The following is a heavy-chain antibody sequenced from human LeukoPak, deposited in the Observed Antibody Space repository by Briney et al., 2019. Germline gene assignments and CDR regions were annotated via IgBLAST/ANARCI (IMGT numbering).Heavy chain of an antibody. V-gene: IGHV4-59*01. D-gene: IGHD1-26*01. CDR1: GGSISSYY. J-gene: IGHJ4*02. CDR3: ARMTVGATYFDC. CDR2: IYYSGST. Sequence: SEALSLTCTVSGGSISSYYWSWIRQPPGKRLEWIAYIYYSGSTNYNPSLKSRVTISVDTSKNQFSLKLSSVTAADTAVYYCARMTVGATYFDCWGQGTLLTVSS.